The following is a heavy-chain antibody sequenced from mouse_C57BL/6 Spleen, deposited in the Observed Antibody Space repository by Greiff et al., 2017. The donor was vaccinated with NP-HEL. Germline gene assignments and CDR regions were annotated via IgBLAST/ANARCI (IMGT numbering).Heavy chain of an antibody. CDR2: INPNNGGT. Sequence: EVQLQQSGPELVKPGASVKISCKASGYTFTDYYMNWVKQSHGKSLEWIGDINPNNGGTSYNQKFKGKATLTVDKSSSTAYMELRSLTSEDSAVYYCGGYDSAWFAYWGQGTLVTVSA. J-gene: IGHJ3*01. D-gene: IGHD2-2*01. CDR1: GYTFTDYY. CDR3: GGYDSAWFAY. V-gene: IGHV1-26*01.